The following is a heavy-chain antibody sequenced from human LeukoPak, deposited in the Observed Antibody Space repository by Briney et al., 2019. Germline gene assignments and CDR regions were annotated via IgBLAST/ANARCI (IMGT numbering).Heavy chain of an antibody. CDR2: YYDSGSS. V-gene: IGHV4-39*07. D-gene: IGHD3-10*01. CDR3: ARDPDFYGSGSYPASAFDV. CDR1: GGSIGSSSYS. Sequence: SETLSLTCTVSGGSIGSSSYSWGWIRQPPGKGLEWIGNYYDSGSSAYNPSLKSRVTISVDTSKNRFSLKMTSVTAADTAAYYCARDPDFYGSGSYPASAFDVWGQGTMVTVSS. J-gene: IGHJ3*01.